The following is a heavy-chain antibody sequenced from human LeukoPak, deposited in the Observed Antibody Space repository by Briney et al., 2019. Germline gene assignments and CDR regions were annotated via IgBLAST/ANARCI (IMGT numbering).Heavy chain of an antibody. CDR2: IYYSGST. Sequence: SQTLSLTCTVSGGSISSGDYYWRWIRQPPGKGLEWIGYIYYSGSTYYNPSLKSRVTISVDTSKNQFSLKLSSVTAADTAVYYCAYLLDYYDSSGTDYWGQGTLVTVSS. J-gene: IGHJ4*02. V-gene: IGHV4-30-4*01. CDR3: AYLLDYYDSSGTDY. CDR1: GGSISSGDYY. D-gene: IGHD3-22*01.